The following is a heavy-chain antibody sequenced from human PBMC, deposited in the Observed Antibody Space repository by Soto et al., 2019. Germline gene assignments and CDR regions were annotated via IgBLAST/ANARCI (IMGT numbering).Heavy chain of an antibody. CDR1: GFTFDDYA. D-gene: IGHD5-18*01. CDR3: AKDTAMVSDAFDI. Sequence: EVQLVESGGGLVQPGRSLRLSCAASGFTFDDYAMHWVRQAPGKGLEWVSGISWNSGSIGYADSVKGRFTISRDNAKNSLYLQMDSLRAEDKALYYCAKDTAMVSDAFDIWGQGTMVTVSS. J-gene: IGHJ3*02. CDR2: ISWNSGSI. V-gene: IGHV3-9*01.